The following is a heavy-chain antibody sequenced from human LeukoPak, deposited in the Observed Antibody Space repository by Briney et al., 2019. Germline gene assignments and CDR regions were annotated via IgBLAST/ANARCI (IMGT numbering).Heavy chain of an antibody. J-gene: IGHJ4*02. D-gene: IGHD3-22*01. V-gene: IGHV1-24*01. CDR3: ATTSPLYYYDSSGSRPYYFDY. Sequence: ASVKVSCKVSGYTLTELSMHWVRQAPGKGLEWMGGFDPEDGETIYAQKFQGRDTMTEDTSTDTAYMELSSLRSEDTAVYYCATTSPLYYYDSSGSRPYYFDYWGQGTLVTVSS. CDR2: FDPEDGET. CDR1: GYTLTELS.